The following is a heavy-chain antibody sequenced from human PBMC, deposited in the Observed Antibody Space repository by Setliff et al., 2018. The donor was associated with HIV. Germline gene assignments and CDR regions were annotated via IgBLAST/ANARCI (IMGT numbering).Heavy chain of an antibody. V-gene: IGHV2-70*11. Sequence: GPTLVNPTQTLTLTCTFSGFSLSTSGVCVSWIRQPPGKALEWLARIDWDDDKYYSTSLKTRLTISKDTSKNQVVLKMTNMDPVDTATYYCARMISYSPYFDYWGQGTLVTVSS. CDR2: IDWDDDK. J-gene: IGHJ4*02. CDR3: ARMISYSPYFDY. D-gene: IGHD1-26*01. CDR1: GFSLSTSGVC.